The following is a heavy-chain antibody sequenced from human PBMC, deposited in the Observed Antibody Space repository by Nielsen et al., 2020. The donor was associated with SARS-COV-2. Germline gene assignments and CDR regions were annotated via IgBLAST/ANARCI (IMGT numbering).Heavy chain of an antibody. V-gene: IGHV2-70*01. J-gene: IGHJ4*02. D-gene: IGHD5-12*01. CDR3: ARTSATGYSDF. Sequence: SGPTLVKPTQTLTLTCSFSGFSLTTSKMCVSWIRQPPGKALEWLALSDWDDETLYSTSLKTRLTISKDTSKRQVVLTMTNMDPVDTATYYCARTSATGYSDFWGQGALVTVS. CDR2: SDWDDET. CDR1: GFSLTTSKMC.